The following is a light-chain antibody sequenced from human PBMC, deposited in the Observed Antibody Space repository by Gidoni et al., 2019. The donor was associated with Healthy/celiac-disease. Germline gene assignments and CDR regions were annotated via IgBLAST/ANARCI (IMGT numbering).Light chain of an antibody. CDR1: SSNIGSNY. J-gene: IGLJ2*01. V-gene: IGLV1-47*01. Sequence: QSVLTQPPSAYGTPGQRVTISCSGSSSNIGSNYVYWYQQLPGTAPKLLIYRNNQRHSGVPDRFSGSKSGTSASLAISGLRSEDEADYYCAAWDDSLSGEVFGGGTKLTVL. CDR3: AAWDDSLSGEV. CDR2: RNN.